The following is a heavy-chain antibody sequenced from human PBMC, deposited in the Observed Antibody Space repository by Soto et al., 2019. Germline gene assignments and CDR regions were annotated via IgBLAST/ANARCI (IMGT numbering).Heavy chain of an antibody. CDR1: GFTFSSYA. CDR3: AKRGSGSDAFDI. J-gene: IGHJ3*02. CDR2: ISGSGGST. V-gene: IGHV3-23*01. D-gene: IGHD2-15*01. Sequence: EVQLLESGGGLVQPGGSLRLSCAASGFTFSSYAMSWVRQAPGKGLEWVSAISGSGGSTYYADSVKGRFTISRDNSKNTLYLPMNTLMDEDTAVYYCAKRGSGSDAFDIWGQGTMVTVSS.